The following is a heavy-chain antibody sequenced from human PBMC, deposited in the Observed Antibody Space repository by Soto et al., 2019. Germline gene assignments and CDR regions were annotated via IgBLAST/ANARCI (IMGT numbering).Heavy chain of an antibody. CDR1: GFSLRSSRVG. Sequence: SGPTLVNPTQTLTLTCTFSGFSLRSSRVGVGWIRQPPGKALEWLADIYSDDNKYYSPSLKTRLTIIKDTSKNQVVLIMTNLDPVDTATYYCAHITASTWNFDNWGLGTLVTVSS. V-gene: IGHV2-5*02. J-gene: IGHJ4*02. CDR3: AHITASTWNFDN. D-gene: IGHD6-13*01. CDR2: IYSDDNK.